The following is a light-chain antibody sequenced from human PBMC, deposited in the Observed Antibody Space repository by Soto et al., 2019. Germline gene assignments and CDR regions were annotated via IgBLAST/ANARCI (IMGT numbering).Light chain of an antibody. CDR1: QGISSA. CDR3: QQSYMDPIT. Sequence: AIHLTQSPSSLSASLADTVTITCPASQGISSALAWYQQKPGKAPKLLIYDASSLESGVPSRFSGSGGGTDFTLSISSVQPEDFATYFCQQSYMDPITFGQGTRLEI. CDR2: DAS. J-gene: IGKJ5*01. V-gene: IGKV1-13*02.